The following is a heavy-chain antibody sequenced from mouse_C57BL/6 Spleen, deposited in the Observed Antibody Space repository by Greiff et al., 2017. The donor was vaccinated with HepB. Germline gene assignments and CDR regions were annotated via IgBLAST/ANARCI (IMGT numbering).Heavy chain of an antibody. CDR3: ARRNYYGSSYDFDY. CDR2: ISSGSSTI. CDR1: GFTFSDYG. V-gene: IGHV5-17*01. D-gene: IGHD1-1*01. J-gene: IGHJ2*01. Sequence: EVQGVESGGGLVKPGGSLKLSCAASGFTFSDYGMHWVRQAPEKGLEWVAYISSGSSTIYYADTVKGRFTISRDNAKNTLFLQMTSLRSEDTAMYYCARRNYYGSSYDFDYWSQGTTLTVSS.